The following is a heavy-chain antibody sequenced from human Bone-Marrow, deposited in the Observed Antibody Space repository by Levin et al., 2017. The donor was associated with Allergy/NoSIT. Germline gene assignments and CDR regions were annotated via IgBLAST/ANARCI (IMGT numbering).Heavy chain of an antibody. CDR3: VREGYSSGACGCFDI. CDR2: INGDGSVI. V-gene: IGHV3-64D*06. Sequence: PGGSLRLSCSGSGFSFSTSVFHWVRQAPGERLEYVSVINGDGSVILYADSVKGRFTISRDNSKNTLYLQMSSLRAEDSAVYYCVREGYSSGACGCFDIWGQGTAVTVSS. CDR1: GFSFSTSV. J-gene: IGHJ3*02. D-gene: IGHD2-15*01.